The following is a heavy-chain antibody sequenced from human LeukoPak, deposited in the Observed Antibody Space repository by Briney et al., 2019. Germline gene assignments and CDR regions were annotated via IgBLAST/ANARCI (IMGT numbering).Heavy chain of an antibody. V-gene: IGHV1-2*02. CDR2: INPNSGGT. Sequence: ASVKVSCKASGYTFTGYYMHWVRQAPGQGLEWMGWINPNSGGTNYAQKFQGRVTMTRDTSISTAYMELRSLRSDDTAVYYCARESANTIFGVVIMDASGIWGQGQWSPSLQ. J-gene: IGHJ3*02. CDR1: GYTFTGYY. D-gene: IGHD3-3*01. CDR3: ARESANTIFGVVIMDASGI.